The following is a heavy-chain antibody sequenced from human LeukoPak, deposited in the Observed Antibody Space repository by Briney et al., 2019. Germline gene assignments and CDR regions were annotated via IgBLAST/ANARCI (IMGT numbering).Heavy chain of an antibody. J-gene: IGHJ4*02. CDR1: GYTFTGYD. D-gene: IGHD1-20*01. CDR3: ARGRLNGNVDF. V-gene: IGHV1-8*01. CDR2: MHPNSDDT. Sequence: ASVKVSCKTSGYTFTGYDINWVRQAAGQGFEWMGWMHPNSDDTGYAHNLQGRITITRDSSTATVFMELSSLRSEDTAMYYCARGRLNGNVDFWGQGTLVTVSS.